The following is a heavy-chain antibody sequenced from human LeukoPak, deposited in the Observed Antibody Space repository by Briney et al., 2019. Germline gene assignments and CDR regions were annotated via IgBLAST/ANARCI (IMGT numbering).Heavy chain of an antibody. CDR1: GFTFSSYW. D-gene: IGHD3-10*01. V-gene: IGHV4-34*01. CDR2: INHSGST. J-gene: IGHJ5*02. CDR3: ARDSGTTGEVKFDP. Sequence: GSLRLSCAASGFTFSSYWMSWVRQAPGKGLEWIGEINHSGSTNYNPSLKSRVTISVDTSKNQFSLKLSSVTAADTAVYYCARDSGTTGEVKFDPWGQGTLVTVSS.